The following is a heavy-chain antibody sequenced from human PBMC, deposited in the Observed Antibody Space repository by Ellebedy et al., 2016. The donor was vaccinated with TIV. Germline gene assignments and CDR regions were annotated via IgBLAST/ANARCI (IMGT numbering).Heavy chain of an antibody. V-gene: IGHV1-3*01. CDR3: ARDRGHDYGDYVHNWFDP. Sequence: AASVKVSCKASGYTFTSYAMHWVRQAPRQRLEWMGWINAGNGNTKYSQKFQGRVTITRDTSASTAYMELSSLRSEDTAVYYCARDRGHDYGDYVHNWFDPWGQGTLVTVSS. CDR1: GYTFTSYA. D-gene: IGHD4-17*01. CDR2: INAGNGNT. J-gene: IGHJ5*02.